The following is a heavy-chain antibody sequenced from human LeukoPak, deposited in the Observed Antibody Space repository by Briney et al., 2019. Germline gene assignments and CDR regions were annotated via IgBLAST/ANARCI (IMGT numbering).Heavy chain of an antibody. J-gene: IGHJ4*02. CDR1: GFTFSNFV. Sequence: PGGSLRLSCSASGFTFSNFVMHWVRQAPGKGLEYVAIINDNGYNTDYAGSVKGRFTVARDNSKNTLYLQMSSLRPEDTAVYYCARVPYSSSWTYDYWGQGTLVTVSS. CDR3: ARVPYSSSWTYDY. V-gene: IGHV3-64D*09. D-gene: IGHD6-13*01. CDR2: INDNGYNT.